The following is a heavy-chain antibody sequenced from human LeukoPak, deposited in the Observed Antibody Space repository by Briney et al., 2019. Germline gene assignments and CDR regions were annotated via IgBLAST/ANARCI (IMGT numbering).Heavy chain of an antibody. Sequence: SGGSPRLSCVVSGVTVNSNYMSWVRQAPGKGLECVAVIYNGGTTYYADSVKGRFTISTDNSKNTLYLEMNSLRADDTAVYFCARDHSNSRGISPHWGQGTQVTVSS. CDR2: IYNGGTT. J-gene: IGHJ4*02. CDR1: GVTVNSNY. CDR3: ARDHSNSRGISPH. D-gene: IGHD2/OR15-2a*01. V-gene: IGHV3-66*01.